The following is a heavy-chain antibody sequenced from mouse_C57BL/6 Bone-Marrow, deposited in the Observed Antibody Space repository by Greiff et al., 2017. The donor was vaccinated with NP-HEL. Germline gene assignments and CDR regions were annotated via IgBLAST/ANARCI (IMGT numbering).Heavy chain of an antibody. CDR3: AREGSYLYAMYY. V-gene: IGHV5-16*01. J-gene: IGHJ4*01. CDR2: INYDGSST. D-gene: IGHD5-5*01. Sequence: EVKLMESEGGLVQPGSSLKLSCTASGFTFSDYYMAWVRQVPEKGLDWVANINYDGSSTYYLDSLTSRFIISRDNAKNILYLQMSSLKSEDTATYYCAREGSYLYAMYYWGQGTSVTVTS. CDR1: GFTFSDYY.